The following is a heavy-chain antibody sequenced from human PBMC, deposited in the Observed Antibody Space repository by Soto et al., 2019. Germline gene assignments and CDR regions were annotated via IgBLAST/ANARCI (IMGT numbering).Heavy chain of an antibody. J-gene: IGHJ4*02. Sequence: SETLSLTCTVSGGSISSYCWSWIRQPPGKGLEWIGYIYYSGSTNYNPSLKSRVTISVDTSKNQFSLKLSSVTAADTAMYYCARVPVTMIVVDYWGQGXLVTVSS. CDR2: IYYSGST. CDR1: GGSISSYC. CDR3: ARVPVTMIVVDY. V-gene: IGHV4-59*08. D-gene: IGHD3-22*01.